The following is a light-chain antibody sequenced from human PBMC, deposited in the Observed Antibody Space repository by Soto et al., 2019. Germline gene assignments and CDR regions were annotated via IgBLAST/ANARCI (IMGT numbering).Light chain of an antibody. V-gene: IGKV1-39*01. CDR3: QQSDSTPFT. CDR2: AAS. Sequence: DIQMTQSPSSLSASVGDRVTITCRASRDIEAYLNWYQQQPGKAPKLLIYAASSLQTGVPSRFRGGGSGTDFTLTITSLQPEDFATYYCQQSDSTPFTFGPGTKVDFK. J-gene: IGKJ3*01. CDR1: RDIEAY.